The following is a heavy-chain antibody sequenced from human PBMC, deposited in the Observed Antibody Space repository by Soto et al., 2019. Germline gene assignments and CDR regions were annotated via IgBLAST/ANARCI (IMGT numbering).Heavy chain of an antibody. CDR1: GGIFSSYA. Sequence: GASVKVSCKASGGIFSSYAITWLRQAPGQGLEWMGGIIPILGTANYAQKFQGRVTITADESTSTAYMELSSLRSEDTAVYYCARVHGGDFWGDFYYNMDVWGQGTKVTVYS. V-gene: IGHV1-69*13. D-gene: IGHD3-3*01. CDR3: ARVHGGDFWGDFYYNMDV. J-gene: IGHJ6*02. CDR2: IIPILGTA.